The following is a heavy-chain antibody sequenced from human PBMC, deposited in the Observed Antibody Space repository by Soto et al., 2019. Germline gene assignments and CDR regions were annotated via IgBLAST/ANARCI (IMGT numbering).Heavy chain of an antibody. Sequence: SETLSLTCDVSGGSFTGYCWSWIRQPPGKGLEWIGEINHSGFTNYNPSLTGRVTISLDTSKSQFSLKLNSLTAADTAFYFCARGHGRFAHWAQGTLVTVSS. J-gene: IGHJ4*02. V-gene: IGHV4-34*01. CDR3: ARGHGRFAH. CDR2: INHSGFT. CDR1: GGSFTGYC.